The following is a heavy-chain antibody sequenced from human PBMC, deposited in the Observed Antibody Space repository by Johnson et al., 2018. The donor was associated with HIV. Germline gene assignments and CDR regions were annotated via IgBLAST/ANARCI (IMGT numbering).Heavy chain of an antibody. Sequence: QVQLVESGGGLVQPGGSLRLSCAASGFTFSTYGMHWVRQAPGKGLAWVAIISYDGSNKYYADSVKGRFTISRDYSKNTLYLQMDSLRAEDTALYYCAREREDGPMIPGAFDIWGQGTMVTVSS. D-gene: IGHD3-22*01. V-gene: IGHV3-30*03. CDR3: AREREDGPMIPGAFDI. J-gene: IGHJ3*02. CDR2: ISYDGSNK. CDR1: GFTFSTYG.